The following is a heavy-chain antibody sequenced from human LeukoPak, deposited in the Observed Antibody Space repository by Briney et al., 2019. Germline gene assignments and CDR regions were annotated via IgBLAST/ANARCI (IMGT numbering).Heavy chain of an antibody. CDR2: INPSGGST. V-gene: IGHV1-46*01. J-gene: IGHJ4*02. CDR1: GYTFTSYY. CDR3: ARDRRTVRGVTYYFDY. Sequence: GASVKVSCKASGYTFTSYYMHWVRQAPGQGLAWMGIINPSGGSTSYAQKFQGRVTMTRDMSTSTVYMELSSLRSEDTAVYYCARDRRTVRGVTYYFDYWGQGTLVTVSS. D-gene: IGHD3-10*01.